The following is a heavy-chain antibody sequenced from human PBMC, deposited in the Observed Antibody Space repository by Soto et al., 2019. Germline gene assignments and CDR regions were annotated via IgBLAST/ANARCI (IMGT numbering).Heavy chain of an antibody. Sequence: PSETLSLTCTVTSGSNSSGDYYWSWIRQPPGKGLEWIGYIYHTGRDYYEPSLKSRATISIDTPKNQFSLKLNSVTAADTAIYFCARSMVRGGWFDSWGQGTLVT. V-gene: IGHV4-30-4*01. CDR3: ARSMVRGGWFDS. CDR1: SGSNSSGDYY. J-gene: IGHJ5*01. D-gene: IGHD3-10*01. CDR2: IYHTGRD.